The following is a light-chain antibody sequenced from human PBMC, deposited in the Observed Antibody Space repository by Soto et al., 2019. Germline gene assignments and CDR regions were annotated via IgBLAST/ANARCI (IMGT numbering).Light chain of an antibody. CDR2: EVS. CDR3: SSYAGSKNVV. V-gene: IGLV2-8*01. J-gene: IGLJ2*01. Sequence: QSALTQPPSASGSPGQSVTISCTGTSSDVGGYNYVSWYQQHPGKAPKLMIYEVSKRPSGVPDRFSGSKSGNTASLTVSGLTAEDAADYYCSSYAGSKNVVFGGGSKVTVL. CDR1: SSDVGGYNY.